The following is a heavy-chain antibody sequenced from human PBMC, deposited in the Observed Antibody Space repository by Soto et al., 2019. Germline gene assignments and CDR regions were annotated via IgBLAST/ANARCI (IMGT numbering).Heavy chain of an antibody. CDR2: IYYGGST. CDR3: AKNWNWGSLVH. V-gene: IGHV4-59*08. CDR1: GDSISTDY. D-gene: IGHD7-27*01. J-gene: IGHJ4*02. Sequence: SETLSLTCTVSGDSISTDYWSWIRQSPGKGLGWIGFIYYGGSTNYNPSLESRVTISVDTPKNQFSLKLSSVTAADTAVYYCAKNWNWGSLVHWGQGTLVTVSS.